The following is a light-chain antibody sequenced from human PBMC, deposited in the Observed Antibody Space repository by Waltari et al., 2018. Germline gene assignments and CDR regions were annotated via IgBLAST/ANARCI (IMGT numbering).Light chain of an antibody. CDR3: QQYNSFSGT. Sequence: DIQMTQSPTPMSASVGARVPITCRASQSTSTWLAWYQQKPGKAPKLLIYDASTLERGVPSKFSGSGSGTEFTLTISSLQPDDFATYYCQQYNSFSGTFGQGTEVEIK. J-gene: IGKJ1*01. CDR2: DAS. V-gene: IGKV1-5*01. CDR1: QSTSTW.